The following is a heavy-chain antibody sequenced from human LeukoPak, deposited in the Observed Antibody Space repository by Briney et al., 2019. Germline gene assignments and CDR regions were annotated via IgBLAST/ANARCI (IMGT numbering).Heavy chain of an antibody. Sequence: GGSLRLSCAASGFTFSSYSMNWVRQVPGKGLEWVANIKQDGSETTYADSVKGRFTISRDNAKNSLYLQMNSLRAEDTAVYYCARDRYYDISWGQGTLVTVSS. CDR1: GFTFSSYS. V-gene: IGHV3-7*01. CDR2: IKQDGSET. J-gene: IGHJ5*02. CDR3: ARDRYYDIS. D-gene: IGHD3-9*01.